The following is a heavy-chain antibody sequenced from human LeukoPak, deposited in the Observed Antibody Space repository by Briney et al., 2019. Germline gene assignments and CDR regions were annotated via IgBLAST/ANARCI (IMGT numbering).Heavy chain of an antibody. V-gene: IGHV3-21*01. CDR1: GFTFSSYS. Sequence: GGSLRLSCAASGFTFSSYSMNWVRQAPGKGLEWVSSISSSSSYIYYADSVKGRFTISRDNAKNSLYLQMNSLRAEDTAVYYCARDERYYDILTGNFPDAFDIWGQGTMVTVSS. D-gene: IGHD3-9*01. CDR3: ARDERYYDILTGNFPDAFDI. J-gene: IGHJ3*02. CDR2: ISSSSSYI.